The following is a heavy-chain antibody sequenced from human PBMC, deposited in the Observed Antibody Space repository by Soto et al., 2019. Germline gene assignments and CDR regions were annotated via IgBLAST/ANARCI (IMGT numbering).Heavy chain of an antibody. V-gene: IGHV4-59*08. CDR1: GGSISSYY. Sequence: PSETLCLTCTVSGGSISSYYWSWVRQPPGKGLEWIGYVYSSGSTNYNPSLKSRLTISVDTSKNQFSLKLSSVTAADTAVYFCARREPTGYYANWGQGTLVTV. CDR2: VYSSGST. CDR3: ARREPTGYYAN. J-gene: IGHJ1*01. D-gene: IGHD3-9*01.